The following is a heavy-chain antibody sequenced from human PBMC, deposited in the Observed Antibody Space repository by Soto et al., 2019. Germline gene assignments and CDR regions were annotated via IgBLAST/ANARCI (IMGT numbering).Heavy chain of an antibody. CDR2: IKNKANSYTT. J-gene: IGHJ4*02. V-gene: IGHV3-72*01. CDR1: GFTFSAHY. D-gene: IGHD1-26*01. CDR3: ARVSLVGPSGGRYFDY. Sequence: EVQLVESGGGLVQPGGSLRLSCAASGFTFSAHYMDWVRQAPGKGLEWVGRIKNKANSYTTEYAAAVEGRFTISREDSPNSLYLQMNSLKTGDTAVYYCARVSLVGPSGGRYFDYWGQGSQVAVSS.